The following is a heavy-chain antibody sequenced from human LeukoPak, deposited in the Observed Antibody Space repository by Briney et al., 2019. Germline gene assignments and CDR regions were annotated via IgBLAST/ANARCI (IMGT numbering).Heavy chain of an antibody. D-gene: IGHD3-9*01. CDR1: GYTFTSYG. J-gene: IGHJ3*02. Sequence: ASVKVSCKASGYTFTSYGISWVRQAPGQGLEWMGWISAYNGKTNYAQKLQGRVTMTTDTSTSTAYMELRSLRSDDTAVYYCARGGRLRYFDRSQLYPDDAFDIWGQGTMVTVSS. CDR2: ISAYNGKT. CDR3: ARGGRLRYFDRSQLYPDDAFDI. V-gene: IGHV1-18*01.